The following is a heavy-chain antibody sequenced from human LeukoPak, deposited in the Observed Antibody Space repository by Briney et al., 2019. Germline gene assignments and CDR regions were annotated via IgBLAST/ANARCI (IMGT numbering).Heavy chain of an antibody. Sequence: GESVKISCKGSGYNFYNSWLGWVRQRPGRGLEWMGIIFPGDSDTRYSPSFQGQVTMSVDKSTNTAYLQWSSLKASDSALYYCARELPGSYGELLAFDFWGPGTLVTVSS. V-gene: IGHV5-51*01. CDR1: GYNFYNSW. J-gene: IGHJ4*02. D-gene: IGHD1-26*01. CDR3: ARELPGSYGELLAFDF. CDR2: IFPGDSDT.